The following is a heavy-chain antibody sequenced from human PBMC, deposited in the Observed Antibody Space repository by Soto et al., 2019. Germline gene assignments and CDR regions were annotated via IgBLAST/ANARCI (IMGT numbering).Heavy chain of an antibody. J-gene: IGHJ5*02. CDR1: GGTFSSYT. D-gene: IGHD3-22*01. CDR2: IIPILGIA. Sequence: GASVKVSCKASGGTFSSYTISWVRQAPGQGLEWMGRIIPILGIANYAQKFQGRVTITADKSTSTAYMELSSLRSEDTAVYYCARVNYDSSGLNWFDPWGQGTLVTVSS. V-gene: IGHV1-69*02. CDR3: ARVNYDSSGLNWFDP.